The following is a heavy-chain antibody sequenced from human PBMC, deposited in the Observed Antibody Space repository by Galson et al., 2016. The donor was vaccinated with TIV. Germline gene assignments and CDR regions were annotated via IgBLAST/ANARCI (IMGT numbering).Heavy chain of an antibody. CDR1: GYSFASYW. CDR2: IYPDDSDT. J-gene: IGHJ4*02. D-gene: IGHD3-16*01. CDR3: ARFYDYLWGSFDY. Sequence: QSGAEVKEPGESLKISCKGSGYSFASYWIGWMRQMPGKGLEWMGVIYPDDSDTRYSPSFQGQVTISADRSIGTAYLQWNRLQATDTAMYYCARFYDYLWGSFDYWGQGTLLTVSS. V-gene: IGHV5-51*03.